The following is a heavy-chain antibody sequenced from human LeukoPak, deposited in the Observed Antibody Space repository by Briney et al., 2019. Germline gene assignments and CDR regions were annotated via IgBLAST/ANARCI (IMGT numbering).Heavy chain of an antibody. V-gene: IGHV1-2*02. CDR1: GYTFTGYY. Sequence: ASVKLSCKASGYTFTGYYMHWVRQAPGQGLEWMGGINTNSGGTNYAQKFQGRVTMTRATSISTAYMELSRLRSEDTAVYYCARVRKRYCDWANWFDPWGQGTLVTVSS. CDR2: INTNSGGT. D-gene: IGHD3-9*01. CDR3: ARVRKRYCDWANWFDP. J-gene: IGHJ5*02.